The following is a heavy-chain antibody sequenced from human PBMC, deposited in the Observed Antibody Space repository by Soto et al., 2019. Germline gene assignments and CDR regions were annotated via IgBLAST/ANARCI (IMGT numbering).Heavy chain of an antibody. CDR3: ARADYDFWSGRSRGWFDP. V-gene: IGHV3-11*01. CDR1: GFTFSDYY. Sequence: PGGSLRLSCAASGFTFSDYYMSWIRQAPGKGLEWVSYISSSGSTIYYADSVKGRFTISRDNAKNSLYLQMNSLRAEDTAVYYCARADYDFWSGRSRGWFDPWGQGTLVTVSS. J-gene: IGHJ5*02. D-gene: IGHD3-3*01. CDR2: ISSSGSTI.